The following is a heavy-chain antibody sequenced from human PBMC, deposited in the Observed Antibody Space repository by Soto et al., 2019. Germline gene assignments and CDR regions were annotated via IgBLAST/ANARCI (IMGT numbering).Heavy chain of an antibody. CDR2: IKQDGSEK. CDR1: GFTFSSYW. CDR3: AGEGYCSGGSCYDVFGY. Sequence: PGGSLRLSCAASGFTFSSYWMSWVRQAPGKGLEWVANIKQDGSEKYYVDSVKGRFTISRDNAKNSLYLQMNSLRAEDTAVYYCAGEGYCSGGSCYDVFGYWGQGTLVTVSS. J-gene: IGHJ4*02. V-gene: IGHV3-7*01. D-gene: IGHD2-15*01.